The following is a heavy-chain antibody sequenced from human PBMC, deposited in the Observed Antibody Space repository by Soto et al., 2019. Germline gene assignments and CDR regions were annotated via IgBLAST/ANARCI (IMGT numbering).Heavy chain of an antibody. Sequence: PGGSLRLSCAASGFTFSDHAMSWVRQAPGKGLEWVSAIAGNGGSPYYADSVKGRFTISRDRTKGTLYLQMNSLRAEDTAVYFCAKATYRYGSSSYCRVYLGHWGQGTLFTGSS. V-gene: IGHV3-23*01. CDR3: AKATYRYGSSSYCRVYLGH. J-gene: IGHJ4*02. CDR1: GFTFSDHA. CDR2: IAGNGGSP. D-gene: IGHD3-22*01.